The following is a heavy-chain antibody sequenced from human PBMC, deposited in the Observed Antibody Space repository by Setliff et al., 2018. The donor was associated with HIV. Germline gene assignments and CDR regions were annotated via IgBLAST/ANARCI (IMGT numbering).Heavy chain of an antibody. CDR1: GDSVSSASYY. V-gene: IGHV4-61*01. D-gene: IGHD3-16*01. Sequence: ASETLSLTCTVSGDSVSSASYYWSWIRQPPGKGLEWIGYIYYSGTTKYNPSLKSRVTISVDTSKNQFSLKLSSVTAADTAVYYCARDDGGYNYAEAFDVWGQGTMVTVSS. CDR3: ARDDGGYNYAEAFDV. J-gene: IGHJ3*01. CDR2: IYYSGTT.